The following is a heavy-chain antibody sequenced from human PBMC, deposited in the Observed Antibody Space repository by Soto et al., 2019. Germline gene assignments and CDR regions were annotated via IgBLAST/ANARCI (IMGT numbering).Heavy chain of an antibody. CDR1: GYTFSTFP. CDR3: ARKDYYCSGSYHFDY. CDR2: INAANGDT. Sequence: QVQLVQSGAEVKKPGASVKVSCRASGYTFSTFPIHWVRQAPGQNLEWMGWINAANGDTGYSQNFQGRVTITRDTSASTAYMEVSGLRSEDTAVYYCARKDYYCSGSYHFDYWGQGTLVTVSS. V-gene: IGHV1-3*01. J-gene: IGHJ4*02. D-gene: IGHD3-10*01.